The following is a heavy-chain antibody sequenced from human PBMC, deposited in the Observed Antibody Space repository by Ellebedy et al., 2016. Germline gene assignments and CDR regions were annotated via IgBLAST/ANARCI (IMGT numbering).Heavy chain of an antibody. CDR2: ISQIDGKV. J-gene: IGHJ4*02. V-gene: IGHV3-23*01. CDR3: AKGPEQWLIKSGGFED. Sequence: GESLKISCAASGFTFSSYAMAWVRQAPGKGQELVSSISQIDGKVFYADSVKGRFTISRDNPKNTLYLQMNSLRVEDTAVYYCAKGPEQWLIKSGGFEDWGQGTLVTVSS. D-gene: IGHD6-19*01. CDR1: GFTFSSYA.